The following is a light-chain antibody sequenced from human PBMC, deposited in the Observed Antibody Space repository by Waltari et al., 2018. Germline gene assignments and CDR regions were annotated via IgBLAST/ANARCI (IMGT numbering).Light chain of an antibody. CDR1: QSVSSN. CDR3: QQYNNWYT. CDR2: GAS. Sequence: EIVMTQSPATLSVSPGERAPLSCRASQSVSSNLAWYQQKPGQAPRLLIYGASTRATGLPARFSGSGSGTEFTLTISSLQSEDFAVYYCQQYNNWYTFGQGTKLEIK. V-gene: IGKV3-15*01. J-gene: IGKJ2*01.